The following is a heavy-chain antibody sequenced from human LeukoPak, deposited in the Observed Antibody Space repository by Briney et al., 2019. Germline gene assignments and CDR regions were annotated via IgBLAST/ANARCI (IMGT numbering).Heavy chain of an antibody. CDR2: ISSSSSTI. Sequence: GGSLRLSCAASGFTFSSYGMTWVRQAPGKGLEWVSYISSSSSTIYYADSVKGRFTISRDNAKNSLYLQMNSLRAEDTALYYCARVKGITLIVVRALDFWGQGTTVTVSS. CDR3: ARVKGITLIVVRALDF. V-gene: IGHV3-48*01. CDR1: GFTFSSYG. J-gene: IGHJ3*01. D-gene: IGHD3-22*01.